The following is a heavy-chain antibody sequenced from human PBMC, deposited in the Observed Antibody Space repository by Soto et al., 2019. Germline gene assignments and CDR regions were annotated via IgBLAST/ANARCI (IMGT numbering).Heavy chain of an antibody. V-gene: IGHV4-61*01. J-gene: IGHJ5*02. D-gene: IGHD3-10*01. CDR1: GGSVSSGSYY. Sequence: QVQLQESGPGLVKPSETLSLTCTVSGGSVSSGSYYWSWIRQPPGKGLEWIGYIYYSGSTNYNPSLKSRVTISVDTSKIQFSLKLSSVTAADTAVYYCARDRSAGFGFDPWGQGTLVTVSS. CDR3: ARDRSAGFGFDP. CDR2: IYYSGST.